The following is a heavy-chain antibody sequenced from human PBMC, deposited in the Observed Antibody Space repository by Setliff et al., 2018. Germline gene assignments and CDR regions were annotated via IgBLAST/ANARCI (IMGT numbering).Heavy chain of an antibody. CDR3: TTDPDRDEDAFDI. J-gene: IGHJ3*02. D-gene: IGHD3-22*01. CDR1: RFTFSNYW. Sequence: GGSLRLSCAASRFTFSNYWMSWVRQAPGKGLEWVGRIKSKTDGGTTDYAAPVKGRFTISRDDSKNTLYLQMNSLKTEDTAVYYCTTDPDRDEDAFDIWGQGTMVTVSS. CDR2: IKSKTDGGTT. V-gene: IGHV3-15*01.